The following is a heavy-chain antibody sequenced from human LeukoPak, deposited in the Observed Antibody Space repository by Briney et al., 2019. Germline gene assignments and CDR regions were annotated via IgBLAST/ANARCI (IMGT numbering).Heavy chain of an antibody. V-gene: IGHV4-38-2*01. J-gene: IGHJ6*03. D-gene: IGHD3-22*01. Sequence: KPSETLSLTCAVSGYSISSGYYWGWIRQPPGKGLEWIGSIYHSGSTYYNPSLKSRVTISVDTSKNQFSLRLSSVTAADTAVYYCTVVVVSYYHYYMDVWGKGTTVTVSS. CDR3: TVVVVSYYHYYMDV. CDR2: IYHSGST. CDR1: GYSISSGYY.